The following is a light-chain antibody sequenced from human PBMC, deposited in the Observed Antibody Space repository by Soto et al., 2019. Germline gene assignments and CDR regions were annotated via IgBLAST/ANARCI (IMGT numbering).Light chain of an antibody. Sequence: EIVMTPSPATLSVSPAERATLSCRASQSVSSTLAWYQQTPGQAPRLLIYGASTRATGIPARFSGSGSGTEFTLTISSLQSEDFAVYYCQQYNNWPRTFGQGTRLEIK. CDR3: QQYNNWPRT. CDR1: QSVSST. V-gene: IGKV3-15*01. J-gene: IGKJ5*01. CDR2: GAS.